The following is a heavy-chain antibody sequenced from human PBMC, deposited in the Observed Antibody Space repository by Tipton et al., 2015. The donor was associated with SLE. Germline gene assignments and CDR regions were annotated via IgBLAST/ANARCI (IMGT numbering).Heavy chain of an antibody. V-gene: IGHV4-4*07. Sequence: PGLVKPSETLSLTCTVSGASVSTYYWSWIRQSAGKGVEWIGRLYGSGSTNYNPSLRSRVTMSVDTSKNQLSLKLTSVTPADTAVYFCGARGAFDIWGQGTMVTVSS. J-gene: IGHJ3*02. CDR3: GARGAFDI. D-gene: IGHD3-16*01. CDR2: LYGSGST. CDR1: GASVSTYY.